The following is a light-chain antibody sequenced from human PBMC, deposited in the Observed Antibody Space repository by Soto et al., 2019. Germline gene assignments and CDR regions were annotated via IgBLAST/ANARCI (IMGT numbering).Light chain of an antibody. CDR3: QQYDNSIT. CDR1: QSLSSSY. V-gene: IGKV3-20*01. J-gene: IGKJ5*01. Sequence: EIVLTQSPDTLFLSPGESATLSCRASQSLSSSYLAWYQQKPGQAPRLLIYGASSRATGIPDRFSGSGSGTDFTLTISRLEPEDFAVFYCQQYDNSITFGQGTRLEIE. CDR2: GAS.